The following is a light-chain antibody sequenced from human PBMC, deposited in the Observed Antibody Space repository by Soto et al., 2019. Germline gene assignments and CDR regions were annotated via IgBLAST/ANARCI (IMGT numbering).Light chain of an antibody. CDR3: TSWTSTSTYV. V-gene: IGLV2-14*03. CDR2: DVF. J-gene: IGLJ1*01. CDR1: SSDVGGYNY. Sequence: SALTQDASVSGSPGQSITISCTGTSSDVGGYNYVSWYQQHPGKAPKLMIYDVFTRPSGVSNRFSGSKSGNTAPLTISALQAGDEADYYCTSWTSTSTYVFGSGTKLTVL.